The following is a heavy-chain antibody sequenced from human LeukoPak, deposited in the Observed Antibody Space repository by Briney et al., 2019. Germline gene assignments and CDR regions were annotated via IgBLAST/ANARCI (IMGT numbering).Heavy chain of an antibody. J-gene: IGHJ3*02. CDR3: ATVSPSITMIVVVITDLRDAFDI. CDR1: GYTLTELS. Sequence: ASEGVSCKVSGYTLTELSMHWVRQAPGKGLEWMGGFDPEDGQTIYAQKFQGKVTMTEDTSTDTAYMELSSLRSEDTAVYYCATVSPSITMIVVVITDLRDAFDIWGQGTM. V-gene: IGHV1-24*01. CDR2: FDPEDGQT. D-gene: IGHD3-22*01.